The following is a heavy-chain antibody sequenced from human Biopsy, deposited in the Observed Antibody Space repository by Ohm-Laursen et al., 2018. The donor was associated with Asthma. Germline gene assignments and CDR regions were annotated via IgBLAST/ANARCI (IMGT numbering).Heavy chain of an antibody. CDR1: GGSVSSGSYY. J-gene: IGHJ1*01. V-gene: IGHV4-39*02. CDR3: ARTFHFWSPYHAEHYQL. Sequence: SETLSLTCAVSGGSVSSGSYYWGWIRQSPGKGLEWIGSIYYSGRTYYNPSLESRVTISADTSKNHFSLKGTSVTAADTAVYYCARTFHFWSPYHAEHYQLWGQGTLVTVSS. CDR2: IYYSGRT. D-gene: IGHD3-3*02.